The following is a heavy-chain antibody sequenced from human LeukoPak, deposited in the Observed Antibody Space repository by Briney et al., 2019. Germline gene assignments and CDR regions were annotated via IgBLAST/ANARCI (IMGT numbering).Heavy chain of an antibody. D-gene: IGHD3-22*01. Sequence: GASVKVSCKASGYTFTSYGISWVRQAPGQGLEWMGWISAYNGNTNYAQKLQGRVTMTTDTSTSTAYMELRSLRSDDTAVYYCAREAIGDSSGYLHYFDYWGQGTLVTVSS. J-gene: IGHJ4*02. CDR1: GYTFTSYG. V-gene: IGHV1-18*01. CDR3: AREAIGDSSGYLHYFDY. CDR2: ISAYNGNT.